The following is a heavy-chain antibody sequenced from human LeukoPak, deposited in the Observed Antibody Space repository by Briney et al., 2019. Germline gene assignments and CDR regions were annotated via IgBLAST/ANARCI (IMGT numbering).Heavy chain of an antibody. J-gene: IGHJ3*02. CDR3: ASVVPGYYYDSSGSHAFDI. CDR2: IYSGGST. D-gene: IGHD3-22*01. Sequence: PGGSLRLSCAASGFTVSSNYMSWVRQAPGKGLEWVSVIYSGGSTYYADSVKGRFTISRDNSKNTLYLQMNSLRAEDTAVYYCASVVPGYYYDSSGSHAFDIWGQGTMVTVSS. CDR1: GFTVSSNY. V-gene: IGHV3-53*01.